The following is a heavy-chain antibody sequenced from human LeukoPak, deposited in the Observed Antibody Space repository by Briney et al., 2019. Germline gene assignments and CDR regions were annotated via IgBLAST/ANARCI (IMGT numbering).Heavy chain of an antibody. CDR3: AKAYCSGGSCYSRQYYFDY. CDR2: FDPEDGEA. D-gene: IGHD2-15*01. CDR1: GYTLTELS. J-gene: IGHJ4*02. V-gene: IGHV1-24*01. Sequence: GASVKVSCKVSGYTLTELSMHWVRQAPGKGLEWMGGFDPEDGEAIYAQKFQGRVTMTEDTSTDTAYMELSSLRAEDTAVYYCAKAYCSGGSCYSRQYYFDYWGQGTLVTVSS.